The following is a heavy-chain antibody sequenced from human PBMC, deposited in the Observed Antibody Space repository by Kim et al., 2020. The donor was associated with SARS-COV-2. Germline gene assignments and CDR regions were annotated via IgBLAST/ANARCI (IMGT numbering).Heavy chain of an antibody. CDR3: AAILDGLRGSSWPSDY. CDR1: GFTFTSSA. V-gene: IGHV1-58*01. J-gene: IGHJ4*02. CDR2: IVVGSGNT. Sequence: SVKVSCKASGFTFTSSAVQWVRQARGQRLEWIGWIVVGSGNTNYAQKFQERVTITRDMSTSTAYMELSSLRSEDTAVYYCAAILDGLRGSSWPSDYWGQGTLVTVSS. D-gene: IGHD6-13*01.